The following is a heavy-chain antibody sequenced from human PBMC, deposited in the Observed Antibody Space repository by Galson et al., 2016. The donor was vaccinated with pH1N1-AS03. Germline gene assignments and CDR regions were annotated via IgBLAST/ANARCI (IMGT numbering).Heavy chain of an antibody. CDR2: INAGNGNT. J-gene: IGHJ6*02. V-gene: IGHV1-3*01. D-gene: IGHD1-26*01. CDR3: ARGRGSYGMDV. Sequence: GYTFISYVMHWVRQAPGQRLEWMGWINAGNGNTTYSQSFQGRVTITRDTSASKAYMELSSLRSEDTAVYYCARGRGSYGMDVWGQGTTVTVSS. CDR1: GYTFISYV.